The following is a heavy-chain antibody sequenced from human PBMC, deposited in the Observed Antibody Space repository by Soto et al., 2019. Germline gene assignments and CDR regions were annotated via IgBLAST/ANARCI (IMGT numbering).Heavy chain of an antibody. CDR1: GFTFSSYS. Sequence: LSLTCAASGFTFSSYSMNWVRQAPGKGLEWVSYISSSSSTIYYADSVKGRFTISRDNAKNSLYLQMNSLRAEDTAVYYCARGLREGRYFDWLLPNYGMDVWGQGTTVTVSS. J-gene: IGHJ6*02. D-gene: IGHD3-9*01. CDR2: ISSSSSTI. V-gene: IGHV3-48*04. CDR3: ARGLREGRYFDWLLPNYGMDV.